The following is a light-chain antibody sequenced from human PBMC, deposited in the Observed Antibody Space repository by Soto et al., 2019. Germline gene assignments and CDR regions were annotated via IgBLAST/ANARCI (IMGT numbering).Light chain of an antibody. CDR2: DAS. CDR1: QSVSNQ. Sequence: EIVLTQPPVTLSLATGARATLSCRASQSVSNQLAWYQQKPGQDPRLLIYDASRRVTGIPPRFSGSGSGTDFTLTLSSLEPEDFAVYYCQQRAGSSTFGQGTRLEIK. J-gene: IGKJ5*01. CDR3: QQRAGSST. V-gene: IGKV3-11*01.